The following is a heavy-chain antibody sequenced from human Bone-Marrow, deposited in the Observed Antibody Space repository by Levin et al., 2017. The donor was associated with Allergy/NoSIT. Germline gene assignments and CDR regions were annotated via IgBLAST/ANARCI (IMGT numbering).Heavy chain of an antibody. V-gene: IGHV3-11*01. J-gene: IGHJ6*02. Sequence: GESLKISCAASGFTFSDYYMSWIRQAPGKGLEWVSSISSSGSTIYYADSVKGRFTISRDNAKNSLYLQMNSLRAEDTAVYYCARANYDILTGYQMYGMDVWGQGTTVTVSS. CDR3: ARANYDILTGYQMYGMDV. CDR1: GFTFSDYY. D-gene: IGHD3-9*01. CDR2: ISSSGSTI.